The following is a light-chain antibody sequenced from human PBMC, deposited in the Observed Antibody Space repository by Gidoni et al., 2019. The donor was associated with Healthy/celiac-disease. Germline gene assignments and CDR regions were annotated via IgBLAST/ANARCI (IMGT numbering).Light chain of an antibody. J-gene: IGLJ1*01. CDR2: EVS. CDR3: SSYTSSSTYV. CDR1: SSDVGGYNY. V-gene: IGLV2-14*01. Sequence: QSALTQTASVSGSPGQSITISCTGTSSDVGGYNYVSWYQQHPGKAPKLMIYEVSNRPSGVSNRFSGSTSGNTASLTISGLQADDEADYYCSSYTSSSTYVFGTGTKVTVL.